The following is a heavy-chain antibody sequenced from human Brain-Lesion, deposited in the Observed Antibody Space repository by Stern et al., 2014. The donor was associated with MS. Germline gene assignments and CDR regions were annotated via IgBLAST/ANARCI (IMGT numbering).Heavy chain of an antibody. CDR2: IYYRGNT. D-gene: IGHD2-15*01. Sequence: VQLEESGPGLVKPSETLSLTCTVAGGSVSSTSYAWAWIRQPPGKGLEWIGAIYYRGNTYYRPSPQSRLTISLDTPKNQVSLQLGSVTAADTAVYYCAGEEDIRYCSGGSCTGNWFDPWGQGTLVTVSS. V-gene: IGHV4-39*01. CDR3: AGEEDIRYCSGGSCTGNWFDP. J-gene: IGHJ5*02. CDR1: GGSVSSTSYA.